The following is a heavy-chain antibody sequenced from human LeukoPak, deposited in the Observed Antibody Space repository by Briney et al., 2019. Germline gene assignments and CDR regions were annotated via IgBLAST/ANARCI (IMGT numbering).Heavy chain of an antibody. CDR2: IYTSGST. CDR1: GGSISSGSYF. CDR3: ARVGGYYYYYYMDV. Sequence: PSETLSLTCTVSGGSISSGSYFWSWIRQPAGKGLEWIGRIYTSGSTNYNPSLKSRVTISVDTSKNQFSLKLSFVTAADTAVYYCARVGGYYYYYYMDVWGKGTTVTVSS. V-gene: IGHV4-61*02. J-gene: IGHJ6*03. D-gene: IGHD2-15*01.